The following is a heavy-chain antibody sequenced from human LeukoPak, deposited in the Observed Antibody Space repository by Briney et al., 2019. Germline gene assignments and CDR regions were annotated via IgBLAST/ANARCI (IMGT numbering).Heavy chain of an antibody. J-gene: IGHJ4*02. Sequence: PGGSLRLSCAASGFTFSSYAMSWVRQAPGKGLEWVSAISGSGGSTYYADSVKGRFTISRDNSKNTLYLQMNSLRAEDTAVYYCAKALYVWGSYRNSYYLDYWGQRTLVTVSS. CDR1: GFTFSSYA. V-gene: IGHV3-23*01. CDR3: AKALYVWGSYRNSYYLDY. D-gene: IGHD3-16*02. CDR2: ISGSGGST.